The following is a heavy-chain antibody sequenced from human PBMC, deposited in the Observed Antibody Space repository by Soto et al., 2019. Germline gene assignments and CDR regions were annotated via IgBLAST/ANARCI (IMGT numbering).Heavy chain of an antibody. CDR3: ARVPAYDITAAGTLDY. D-gene: IGHD6-13*01. J-gene: IGHJ4*02. CDR1: GGSFTVYN. CDR2: INHSENT. V-gene: IGHV4-34*01. Sequence: QVQLQQWGAGLLKPSETLSLTCDVSGGSFTVYNWTWIRQPPGKGLEWIGEINHSENTNYNPSLTSRVPISIGTAMNRFSLKLTSVTAADTAVYYCARVPAYDITAAGTLDYWGQGTLVTVSS.